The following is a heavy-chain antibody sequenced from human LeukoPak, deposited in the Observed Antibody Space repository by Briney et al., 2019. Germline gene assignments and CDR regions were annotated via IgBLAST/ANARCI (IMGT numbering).Heavy chain of an antibody. D-gene: IGHD3-10*01. J-gene: IGHJ6*03. Sequence: GGSLRLSCAASGFTFSSYWMSWVRQAPGKGLEWVANIEQDGSEKYYVDSVKGRSTISRDNAKNSLYLQMNSLRAEDTAVYYCAREGGYYGSGRGVFYYYYYMDVWGKGTTVTISS. CDR1: GFTFSSYW. CDR3: AREGGYYGSGRGVFYYYYYMDV. CDR2: IEQDGSEK. V-gene: IGHV3-7*01.